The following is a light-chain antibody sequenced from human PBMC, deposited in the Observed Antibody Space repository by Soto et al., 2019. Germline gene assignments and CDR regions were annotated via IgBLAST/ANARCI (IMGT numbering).Light chain of an antibody. CDR3: FSYAGSYTLV. J-gene: IGLJ2*01. CDR2: DVT. V-gene: IGLV2-11*01. CDR1: SSDVGYYNY. Sequence: QSALTQPRSVSGSPGQSVTISCTGTSSDVGYYNYVSWYQQHPGKAPKLMIYDVTKWPSGVPDRFSGSKTGNTASLTISGLQAEDEADYYCFSYAGSYTLVFGGGTQLTVL.